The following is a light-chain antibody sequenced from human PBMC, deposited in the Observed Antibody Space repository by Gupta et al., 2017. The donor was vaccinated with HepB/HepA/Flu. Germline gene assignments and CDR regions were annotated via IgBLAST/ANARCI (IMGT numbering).Light chain of an antibody. CDR1: SSNIGSNF. Sequence: QSVLTQPPSVSAAPGQKVTLSCSGSSSNIGSNFVSWYQQLPGTAPKLLIYENNKRPSGIPDRFSGSKSGTSATLGITGLQTGDEADYYCATWENNLNAGGVFGTGTKVTVL. CDR3: ATWENNLNAGGV. J-gene: IGLJ1*01. CDR2: ENN. V-gene: IGLV1-51*02.